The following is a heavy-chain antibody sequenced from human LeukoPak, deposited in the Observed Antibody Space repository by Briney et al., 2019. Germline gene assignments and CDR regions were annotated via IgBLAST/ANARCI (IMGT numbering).Heavy chain of an antibody. CDR3: ARSAVAGEIYWYFDL. CDR2: INPKSGGT. J-gene: IGHJ2*01. CDR1: GYTFTGYY. V-gene: IGHV1-2*02. Sequence: ASVRLSCTASGYTFTGYYMHWVRQAPGQGLEWMGWINPKSGGTDYAEKFQGRVTMTRDTSISTAYMELSRLRSDDTAVFYCARSAVAGEIYWYFDLWGRGTPVTVSS. D-gene: IGHD6-19*01.